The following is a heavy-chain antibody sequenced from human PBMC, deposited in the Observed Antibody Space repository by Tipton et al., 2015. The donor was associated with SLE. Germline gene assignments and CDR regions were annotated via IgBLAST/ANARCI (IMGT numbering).Heavy chain of an antibody. V-gene: IGHV5-51*03. CDR2: IYPGDSDT. D-gene: IGHD5-24*01. CDR1: GYGFTNYW. CDR3: ARMDGSLGPFDY. J-gene: IGHJ4*02. Sequence: VQLVQSGPEVKKPGESLRISCKGSGYGFTNYWIAWVRQMPGKGLEWMGIIYPGDSDTRYSPSFQGQVTISADKSISAAYLQWSSLKASDTAVYYCARMDGSLGPFDYWGQGTLVTVSA.